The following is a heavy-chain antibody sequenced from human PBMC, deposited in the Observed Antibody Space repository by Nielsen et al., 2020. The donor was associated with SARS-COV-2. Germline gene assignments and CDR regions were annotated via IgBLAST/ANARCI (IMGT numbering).Heavy chain of an antibody. V-gene: IGHV1-3*01. J-gene: IGHJ6*02. D-gene: IGHD1-26*01. CDR3: ARERSREYGIDV. CDR1: GYTFTNYY. CDR2: INVGNGNT. Sequence: ASVKVSCKASGYTFTNYYIHWVRQAPGQRLEWMGWINVGNGNTKYSQKFQGRVTFTRDTSASTAYMELSSLRFEDTAVYYCARERSREYGIDVWGQGTTVTVSS.